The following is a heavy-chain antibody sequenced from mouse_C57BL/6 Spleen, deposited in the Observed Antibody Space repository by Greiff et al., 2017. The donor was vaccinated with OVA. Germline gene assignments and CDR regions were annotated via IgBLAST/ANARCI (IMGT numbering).Heavy chain of an antibody. CDR3: ARYGGDYGSSYVGY. Sequence: QVHVKQSGAELVKPGASVKISCKASGYAFSSYWMNWVKQRPGKGLEWIGQIYPGDGDTNYNGKFKGKATLTADKSSSTAYMQLSSRTYEDSAVYYCARYGGDYGSSYVGYWGQGTTLTVSS. V-gene: IGHV1-80*01. CDR2: IYPGDGDT. J-gene: IGHJ2*01. CDR1: GYAFSSYW. D-gene: IGHD1-1*01.